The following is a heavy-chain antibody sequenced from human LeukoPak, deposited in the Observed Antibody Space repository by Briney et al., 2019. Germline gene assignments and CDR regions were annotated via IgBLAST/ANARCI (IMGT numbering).Heavy chain of an antibody. CDR3: AGVASICRSYGILTGHYLFDY. CDR1: GGSISSYY. J-gene: IGHJ4*02. V-gene: IGHV4-59*01. CDR2: IYYSGST. D-gene: IGHD3-9*01. Sequence: PSETLSLTCTVSGGSISSYYWSWIRQPPGKGLEWIGYIYYSGSTNYNPSLKSRVTISVDTSKNQFSLKLSSVTAADTAVYYCAGVASICRSYGILTGHYLFDYWGQGTLVTVSS.